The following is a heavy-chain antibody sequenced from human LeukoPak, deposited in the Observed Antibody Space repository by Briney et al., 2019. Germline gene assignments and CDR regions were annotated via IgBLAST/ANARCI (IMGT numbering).Heavy chain of an antibody. Sequence: SETLSLTCTVSGYSISSGYYWGWIRQPPGKGLEWIGSIYHSGSTYYNPSLKSRVTISVDTSKNQFSLKLSSVTAADTAVYYCARHLAQVVFHWGQGTLVTVSS. D-gene: IGHD3-3*02. J-gene: IGHJ4*02. CDR1: GYSISSGYY. V-gene: IGHV4-38-2*02. CDR3: ARHLAQVVFH. CDR2: IYHSGST.